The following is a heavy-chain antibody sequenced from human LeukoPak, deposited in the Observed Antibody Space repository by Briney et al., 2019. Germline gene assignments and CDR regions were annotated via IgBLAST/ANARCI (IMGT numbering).Heavy chain of an antibody. V-gene: IGHV3-21*01. CDR2: ISSSSSYI. CDR1: GFTFSSYS. Sequence: PGGSLRLSCAASGFTFSSYSMNWVRQAPGKGLEWVSSISSSSSYIYYADSVKGRFTISRDNAKNSLYLQMNSLRAEDTAVYYCARDGDGDYVSADAFDIWGQGTMVTVSS. D-gene: IGHD4-17*01. CDR3: ARDGDGDYVSADAFDI. J-gene: IGHJ3*02.